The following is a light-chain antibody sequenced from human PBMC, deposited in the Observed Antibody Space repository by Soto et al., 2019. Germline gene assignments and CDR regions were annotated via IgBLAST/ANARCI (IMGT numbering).Light chain of an antibody. CDR2: GNS. CDR3: QSYDSSLSGNVV. CDR1: SSNIGAGYD. J-gene: IGLJ2*01. Sequence: QSVLTQPPSVSGAPGQRVTISCTGSSSNIGAGYDVHWYQQLPGTAPKLLIYGNSNRPSGVPDRFAGSKSGTSASLAITGLQAEYEADYSCQSYDSSLSGNVVFGGGTKLTVL. V-gene: IGLV1-40*01.